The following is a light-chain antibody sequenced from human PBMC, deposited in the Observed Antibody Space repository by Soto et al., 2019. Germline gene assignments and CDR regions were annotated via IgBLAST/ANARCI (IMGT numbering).Light chain of an antibody. V-gene: IGKV3-11*01. CDR2: DAS. J-gene: IGKJ3*01. Sequence: EIVLTQSPATLSLSPGERATLSCRASQSVSSYLAWYQQKPGQAPRLLIYDASNRGTGIPARFSASGSGTDFTLTISSLEPEDFAVYYCPQRSFVFTFGPGTKVDIK. CDR1: QSVSSY. CDR3: PQRSFVFT.